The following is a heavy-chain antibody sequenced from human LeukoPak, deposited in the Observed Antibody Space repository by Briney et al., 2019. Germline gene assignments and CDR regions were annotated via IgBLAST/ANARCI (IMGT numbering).Heavy chain of an antibody. CDR2: IIPILGIA. D-gene: IGHD3-22*01. J-gene: IGHJ4*02. V-gene: IGHV1-69*04. CDR1: GGTFSSYA. Sequence: ASVKVSCKASGGTFSSYAISWVRQAPGQGLEWMGRIIPILGIANYAQKFQGRVTITADKSTSTAYMELSSLRSEDTAVYYCATVVGTMIVVGSKDFDYWGQGTLVTVSS. CDR3: ATVVGTMIVVGSKDFDY.